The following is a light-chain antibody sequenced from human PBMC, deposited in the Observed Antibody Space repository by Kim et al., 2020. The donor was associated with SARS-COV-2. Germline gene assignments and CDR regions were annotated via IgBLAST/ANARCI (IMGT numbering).Light chain of an antibody. J-gene: IGLJ3*02. CDR2: LNSDGSH. Sequence: SVKLTCTLSSGHSSYAIAWHQQQPEKGPRYLMKLNSDGSHSKGDGIPFRFSGSSSGAARYLTISRLQSEDEADYYCQTWGTGSWVFGGGTKVTVL. CDR1: SGHSSYA. V-gene: IGLV4-69*01. CDR3: QTWGTGSWV.